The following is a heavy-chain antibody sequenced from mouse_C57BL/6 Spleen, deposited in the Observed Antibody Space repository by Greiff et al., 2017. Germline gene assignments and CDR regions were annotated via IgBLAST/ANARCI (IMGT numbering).Heavy chain of an antibody. CDR2: INPSSGYT. J-gene: IGHJ1*03. CDR1: GYTFPSYW. CDR3: ARDWDWYFDV. D-gene: IGHD4-1*01. V-gene: IGHV1-7*01. Sequence: VQLQQSGAELAKPGASVKLSCKASGYTFPSYWMHWVKQRPGQGLEWIGYINPSSGYTKNNQKFKDQATLTADKSSSTAYMQLSSLTYEDSAVYYCARDWDWYFDVWGTGTTVTVSS.